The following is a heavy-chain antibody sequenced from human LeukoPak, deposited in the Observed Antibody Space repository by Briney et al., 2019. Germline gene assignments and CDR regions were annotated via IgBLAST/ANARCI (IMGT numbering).Heavy chain of an antibody. J-gene: IGHJ4*02. CDR2: ISSSGSTI. D-gene: IGHD2-2*01. CDR3: EGYCSSTSCSLGHY. V-gene: IGHV3-48*03. CDR1: GFTFSSYE. Sequence: GGSLRLSCAASGFTFSSYEMNWVRQAPGKGLEWVSYISSSGSTIYYADSVKGRFTISRDNAKTSLYLQMNSLRAEDTDVYYCEGYCSSTSCSLGHYWGQGTLVTVSS.